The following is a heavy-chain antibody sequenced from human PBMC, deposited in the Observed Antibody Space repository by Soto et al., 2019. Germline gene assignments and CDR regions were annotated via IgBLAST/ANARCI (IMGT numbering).Heavy chain of an antibody. CDR1: GFTFSSYW. D-gene: IGHD6-19*01. Sequence: EVQLVESGGGLVQPGGSLRLSCAASGFTFSSYWMSWVRQAPGKGLEWVANINQDGSEKYYVDSVKGRFTISRDNAKNSLYLQMNSLRAEDTAVYYCAREAYNSGWNLGYYYYYMDVWGEGTTVTVSS. CDR3: AREAYNSGWNLGYYYYYMDV. CDR2: INQDGSEK. J-gene: IGHJ6*03. V-gene: IGHV3-7*01.